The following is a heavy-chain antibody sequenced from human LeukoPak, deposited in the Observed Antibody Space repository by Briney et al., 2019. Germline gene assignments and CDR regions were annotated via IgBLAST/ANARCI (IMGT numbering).Heavy chain of an antibody. CDR2: ITSNTHGGTT. V-gene: IGHV3-49*04. CDR1: GFTLSGYA. J-gene: IGHJ4*02. Sequence: GGNLTLSCTAPGFTLSGYAMSWVRQAPGKGLEWGGFITSNTHGGTTQYAASVEGRITISRHDSKSIAYLQMNSLKTEDTAVYYCTRDDSGVYYFDYWGQGTLVTVSS. CDR3: TRDDSGVYYFDY. D-gene: IGHD5/OR15-5a*01.